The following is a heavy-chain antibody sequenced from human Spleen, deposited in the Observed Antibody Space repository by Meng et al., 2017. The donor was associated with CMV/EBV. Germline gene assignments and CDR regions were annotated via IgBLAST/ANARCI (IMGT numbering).Heavy chain of an antibody. V-gene: IGHV3-23*01. J-gene: IGHJ3*02. D-gene: IGHD3-9*01. CDR2: ISGSGGST. CDR3: ARSMSLEGRYLGI. Sequence: GESLKISCAASGFTFSSYAMSWVRQAPGKGLEWVSAISGSGGSTYYADSVKGRFTISRDNSKNTLYLQMNSLRAEDTAVYYCARSMSLEGRYLGIWGQGTMVTVSS. CDR1: GFTFSSYA.